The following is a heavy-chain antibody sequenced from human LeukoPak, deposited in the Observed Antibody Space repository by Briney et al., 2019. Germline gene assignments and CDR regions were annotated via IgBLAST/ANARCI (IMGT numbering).Heavy chain of an antibody. Sequence: ASVKVSCRASGYTFTGYYMHWVRQAPGKGLEWMGWINPNSGGTNYAQKFQGRVTMTRDTSISTAYMELSRLRSDDTAVYYCAKSPSYYYDSSGYHYFDYWGQGTLVTVSS. CDR2: INPNSGGT. CDR1: GYTFTGYY. V-gene: IGHV1-2*02. CDR3: AKSPSYYYDSSGYHYFDY. D-gene: IGHD3-22*01. J-gene: IGHJ4*02.